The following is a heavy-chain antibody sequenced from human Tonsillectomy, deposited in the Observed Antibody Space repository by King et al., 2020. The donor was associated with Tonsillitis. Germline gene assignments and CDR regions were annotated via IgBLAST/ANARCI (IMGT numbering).Heavy chain of an antibody. D-gene: IGHD3-3*01. CDR2: MSYDGSKK. Sequence: VQLVQSGGGVVQPGRSLRLSCAASGFTFSRYSMHWVRQAPGKGLEWVAVMSYDGSKKYYADSVKVRFTISRDNSNNTLYLQMNSLGAEDTAVYYCAKDLDFWSGYPPPQFDYWGQGTLVTVSS. CDR1: GFTFSRYS. V-gene: IGHV3-30*18. CDR3: AKDLDFWSGYPPPQFDY. J-gene: IGHJ4*02.